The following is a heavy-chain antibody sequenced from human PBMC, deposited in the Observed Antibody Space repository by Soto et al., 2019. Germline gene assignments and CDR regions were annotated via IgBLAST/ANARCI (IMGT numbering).Heavy chain of an antibody. D-gene: IGHD4-17*01. CDR2: IYYSGST. CDR3: ARVGARYGDYDEAFDI. CDR1: GGAISSYY. V-gene: IGHV4-59*01. Sequence: PSETLSLTCTVSGGAISSYYWSWIRQPPGKGLEWIGYIYYSGSTNYNPSLKSRVTISVDTSKNQFSLKLSSVTAADTAVHYCARVGARYGDYDEAFDIWGQGTMVTVSS. J-gene: IGHJ3*02.